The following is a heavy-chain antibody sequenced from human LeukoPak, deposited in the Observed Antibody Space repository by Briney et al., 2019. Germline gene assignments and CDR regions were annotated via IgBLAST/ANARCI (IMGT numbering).Heavy chain of an antibody. CDR2: IYYSGST. D-gene: IGHD2-2*01. J-gene: IGHJ5*02. Sequence: SETLSLTCTVSGGSISSGGYYWSWNRQHPGKGLEWIGYIYYSGSTYYNPSLKSRVTISVDTSKNQFSLKLSSVTAADTAVYYCARARRVVVPAAILRGFDPWGQGTLVTVSS. V-gene: IGHV4-31*03. CDR3: ARARRVVVPAAILRGFDP. CDR1: GGSISSGGYY.